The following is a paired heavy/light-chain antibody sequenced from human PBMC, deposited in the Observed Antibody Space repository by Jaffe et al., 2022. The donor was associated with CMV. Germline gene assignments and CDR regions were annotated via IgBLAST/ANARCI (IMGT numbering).Heavy chain of an antibody. J-gene: IGHJ4*02. Sequence: EVQLVESGGGLVQPGGSLKLSCAASGFTFSDSAMHWVRQASGKGLEWVGRIRSKGNNYATTYAASVKGRFTISRDDSKTTAYLQMNSLRTEDTAVYYCTSRIPGIHTGPPYFFGYWGQGALVTVSS. CDR1: GFTFSDSA. CDR3: TSRIPGIHTGPPYFFGY. D-gene: IGHD5-18*01. CDR2: IRSKGNNYAT. V-gene: IGHV3-73*02.
Light chain of an antibody. CDR3: SSYTSSSTLV. V-gene: IGLV2-14*03. CDR2: DVS. J-gene: IGLJ3*02. CDR1: NSDVGGYNY. Sequence: QSALTQPASVSGSPGQSITISCTGTNSDVGGYNYVSWYQQHPGKAPKLMIYDVSNRPSGVSNRFSGSKSGSTASLSISGLQAEDEADYYCSSYTSSSTLVFGGGTKLTVL.